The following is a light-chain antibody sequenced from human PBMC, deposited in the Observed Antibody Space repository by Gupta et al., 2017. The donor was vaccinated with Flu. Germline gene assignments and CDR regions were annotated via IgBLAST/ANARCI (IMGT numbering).Light chain of an antibody. J-gene: IGLJ2*01. V-gene: IGLV6-57*01. CDR3: QSYNCTNVV. CDR2: EDN. Sequence: SGGSIATYYVQWYQQRPGSSPTTVIYEDNERPSGVPDRFSGSIDSSSNSASLTISGLKTEDEAYYYCQSYNCTNVVFGGGTRLTVL. CDR1: GGSIATYY.